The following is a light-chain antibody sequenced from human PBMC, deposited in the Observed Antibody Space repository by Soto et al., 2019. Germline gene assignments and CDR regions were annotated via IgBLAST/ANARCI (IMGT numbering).Light chain of an antibody. Sequence: DIQMTQSPSTLSASVGDRFTITCRASQSITTWLAWYQQKPGQAPKLLIYKATNLQSGVPSRFRGSGSGTEFSLTISSLPPEDFEIYYCQQYNDYQYTFGQGTRLEIK. J-gene: IGKJ5*01. CDR3: QQYNDYQYT. V-gene: IGKV1-5*03. CDR1: QSITTW. CDR2: KAT.